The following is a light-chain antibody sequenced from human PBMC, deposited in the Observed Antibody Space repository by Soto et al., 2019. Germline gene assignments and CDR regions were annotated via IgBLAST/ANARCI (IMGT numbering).Light chain of an antibody. CDR2: AAS. V-gene: IGKV3-15*01. Sequence: EVVMTQSPVNLSVSPGERATLSCRASQSVSTHLAWYQQKPGQAPKLLIYAASTRVTGISARFSGSGSGTEFSLTISSLQSEDFAVYCCQQYGSSPRTFGQGTKVEIK. CDR1: QSVSTH. J-gene: IGKJ1*01. CDR3: QQYGSSPRT.